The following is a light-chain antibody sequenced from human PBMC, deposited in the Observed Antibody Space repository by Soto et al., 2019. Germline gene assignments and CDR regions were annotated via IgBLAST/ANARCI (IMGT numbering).Light chain of an antibody. CDR1: RSISNY. CDR2: AAS. V-gene: IGKV1-39*01. Sequence: DIQMTQSPSSLSASVGDRVTITCRASRSISNYLNWYRQRPGKAPELLIYAASSLHSGVPSRFSGSGSGTDFTLTISSLQPEDFATYFCQQSYITPPITFGQGTKLEIK. J-gene: IGKJ2*01. CDR3: QQSYITPPIT.